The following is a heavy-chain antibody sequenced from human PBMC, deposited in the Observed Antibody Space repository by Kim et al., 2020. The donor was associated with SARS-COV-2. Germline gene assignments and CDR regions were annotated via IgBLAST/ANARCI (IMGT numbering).Heavy chain of an antibody. D-gene: IGHD3-10*01. CDR3: ARGYGSGYFQLFYYGMDV. Sequence: SETLSLTCAVYGGSFSGYYWSWIRQPPGKGLEWIGEIIHSGSTNYNPSLKSRVTISVDTSKNQFSLKLSSVTAADTAVYYCARGYGSGYFQLFYYGMDVWSQGTTVTVSS. CDR2: IIHSGST. J-gene: IGHJ6*02. CDR1: GGSFSGYY. V-gene: IGHV4-34*01.